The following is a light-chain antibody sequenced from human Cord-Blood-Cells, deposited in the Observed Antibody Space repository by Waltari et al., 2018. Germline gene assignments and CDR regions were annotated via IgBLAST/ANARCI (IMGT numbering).Light chain of an antibody. CDR3: QQSYSTPT. Sequence: DIQMTQSPSSLSASVGDRVTITCRASQSISSYLNWYQQKPGKAPKLLIYAASSLQSGVPSRFSGSVSGTDFTLTISSLQPEDFVTYYCQQSYSTPTFGQGTKVEIK. CDR2: AAS. V-gene: IGKV1-39*01. J-gene: IGKJ1*01. CDR1: QSISSY.